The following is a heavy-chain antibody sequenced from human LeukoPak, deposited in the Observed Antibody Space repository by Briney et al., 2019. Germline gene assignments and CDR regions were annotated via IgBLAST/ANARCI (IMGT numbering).Heavy chain of an antibody. J-gene: IGHJ4*02. CDR1: EFSVSSNY. CDR3: ARGPSGYPNT. D-gene: IGHD5-12*01. V-gene: IGHV3-66*01. CDR2: IYSGGST. Sequence: PGGSLRLSCAASEFSVSSNYMTWVRHAPGEGLEWVSLIYSGGSTYYADSVKARFTISRDNSKNTLYLQMNSLRAEDTAVYYCARGPSGYPNTGGQGTLVTVSS.